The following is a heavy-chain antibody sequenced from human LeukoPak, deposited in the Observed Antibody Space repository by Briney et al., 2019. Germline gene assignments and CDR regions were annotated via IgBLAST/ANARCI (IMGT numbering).Heavy chain of an antibody. CDR3: ARDAGLSGGSWPLDY. V-gene: IGHV1-18*01. CDR1: VYTFTSYG. J-gene: IGHJ4*02. D-gene: IGHD2-15*01. Sequence: GASVKVSCKASVYTFTSYGISWVRQAPGQGLEWMGWISAYNGNTNYAQKLQGRVTMTTDTSTSTAYMELRSLRSDDTAVYCCARDAGLSGGSWPLDYWGQGTLVTVSS. CDR2: ISAYNGNT.